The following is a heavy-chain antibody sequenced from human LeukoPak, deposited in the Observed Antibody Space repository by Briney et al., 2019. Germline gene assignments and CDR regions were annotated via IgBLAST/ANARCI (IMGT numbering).Heavy chain of an antibody. V-gene: IGHV3-48*03. CDR1: GFTFSSYE. J-gene: IGHJ6*03. CDR2: ISGSGGST. Sequence: GGSLRLSCAASGFTFSSYEMNWVRQAPGKGLEWVSAISGSGGSTYYADSVKGRFTISRDNAKNSLYLQMNSLRAEDTAVYYCARVRDGYNYYYYYYMDVWGKGTTVTVSS. D-gene: IGHD5-24*01. CDR3: ARVRDGYNYYYYYYMDV.